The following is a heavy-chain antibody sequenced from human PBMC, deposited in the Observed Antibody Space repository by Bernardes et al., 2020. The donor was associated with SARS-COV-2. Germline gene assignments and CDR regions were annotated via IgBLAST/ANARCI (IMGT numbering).Heavy chain of an antibody. CDR2: ISSSSSYI. CDR1: GFTFSSYS. J-gene: IGHJ6*02. V-gene: IGHV3-21*01. D-gene: IGHD2-15*01. Sequence: GGSLRLSCAASGFTFSSYSMNWVRQAPGKGLEWVSSISSSSSYIYYADSVKGRFTISRDNAKNSLYLQMNSLRAEDTAVYYCARDGVYCSGGSCYDAYYYYGMDVWGQGTTVTVSS. CDR3: ARDGVYCSGGSCYDAYYYYGMDV.